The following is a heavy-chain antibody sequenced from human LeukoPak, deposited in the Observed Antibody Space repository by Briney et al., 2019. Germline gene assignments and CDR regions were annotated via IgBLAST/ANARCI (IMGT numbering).Heavy chain of an antibody. CDR3: AKSEIIGYYDSSGYQSLEAFDI. CDR1: GFTFSSYG. D-gene: IGHD3-22*01. CDR2: ISYDGSNK. J-gene: IGHJ3*02. V-gene: IGHV3-30*18. Sequence: GGSLRLSCAASGFTFSSYGMHWVRQAPGKGLEWVAVISYDGSNKYYADSVKGRFTISRDNSKNTLYLQMNSLRAEDTAVYYCAKSEIIGYYDSSGYQSLEAFDIWGQGTMVTVSS.